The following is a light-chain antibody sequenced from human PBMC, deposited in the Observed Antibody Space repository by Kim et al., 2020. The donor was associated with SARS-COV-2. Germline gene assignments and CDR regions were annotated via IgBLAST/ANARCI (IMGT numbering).Light chain of an antibody. J-gene: IGKJ4*01. CDR1: QNVASY. CDR2: DAS. Sequence: ELELTQSPATLSLSPGERATLSCRASQNVASYLAWYQQRPGQAPRLLIYDASNRAAGIPARFSGSGSGTDFSLTISSLRTEDFAIYFCQQRSNWTLIFGGGPKVDIK. V-gene: IGKV3-11*01. CDR3: QQRSNWTLI.